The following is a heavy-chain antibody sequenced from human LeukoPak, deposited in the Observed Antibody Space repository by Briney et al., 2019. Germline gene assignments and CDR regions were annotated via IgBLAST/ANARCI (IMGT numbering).Heavy chain of an antibody. Sequence: GGSLRLSCAASGFTFSSYGMSWVRQAPGKRLEWVSAISGSGGSTYYADSMKGRFTISRDNSKNTLYLQMNSLRAEDTAVYYCAKDPHIISGWYYFDYWGQGTLVTVSS. CDR2: ISGSGGST. D-gene: IGHD6-19*01. CDR3: AKDPHIISGWYYFDY. J-gene: IGHJ4*02. V-gene: IGHV3-23*01. CDR1: GFTFSSYG.